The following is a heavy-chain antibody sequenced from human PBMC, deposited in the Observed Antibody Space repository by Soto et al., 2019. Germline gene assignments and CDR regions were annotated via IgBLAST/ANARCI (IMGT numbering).Heavy chain of an antibody. CDR3: AGIYSYDSNGYYPGKS. J-gene: IGHJ5*02. D-gene: IGHD3-22*01. Sequence: QVQLVESGGGVVQPGRSLRLSCAASGFTFSDYPMYWVRQAPGKGLDWVALISFDGKTEYYAGSVKGRFAISRDNSKNSLYLQMNTLRVEDTAVYYCAGIYSYDSNGYYPGKSWGQGTLVTVST. CDR1: GFTFSDYP. CDR2: ISFDGKTE. V-gene: IGHV3-30*09.